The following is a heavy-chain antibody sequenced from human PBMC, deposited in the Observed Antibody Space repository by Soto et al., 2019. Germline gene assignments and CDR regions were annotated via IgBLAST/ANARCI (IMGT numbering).Heavy chain of an antibody. D-gene: IGHD3-10*01. V-gene: IGHV1-18*01. J-gene: IGHJ6*02. Sequence: QVHLVQSGAEVKKPGASVKVSCKASGYTFTNYDINWVRQAPGQGLEWMGWISTYTGNTNYAQKLQGRVTMTTDTSTGTDYRELRSLRSDDTAVYYCARGYYYGAGRPTPGGMDGWGQGTTVTVSS. CDR3: ARGYYYGAGRPTPGGMDG. CDR2: ISTYTGNT. CDR1: GYTFTNYD.